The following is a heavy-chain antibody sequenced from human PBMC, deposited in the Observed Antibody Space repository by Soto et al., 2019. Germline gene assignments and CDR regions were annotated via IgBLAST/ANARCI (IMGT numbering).Heavy chain of an antibody. CDR3: TKDRMIVDPLGFDI. Sequence: EVLLLESGGGVVQPGGSLRLSCAVSGFTFRNYGMSWVRQAPGKGLGWVSSISNTGAVTYYADSVKGRFTISRDNSKNALNLQMNSLRADDTAVYYCTKDRMIVDPLGFDIWGQGTLVTVSS. CDR1: GFTFRNYG. D-gene: IGHD3-22*01. J-gene: IGHJ3*02. V-gene: IGHV3-23*01. CDR2: ISNTGAVT.